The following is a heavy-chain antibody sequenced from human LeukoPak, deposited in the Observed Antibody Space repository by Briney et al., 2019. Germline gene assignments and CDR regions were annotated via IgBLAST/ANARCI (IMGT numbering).Heavy chain of an antibody. CDR1: GGSFSGYY. CDR2: IYYSGST. J-gene: IGHJ6*03. CDR3: ARRNVVVPAIHTGYYYYYYMDV. V-gene: IGHV4-30-4*08. Sequence: SETLSLTCAVYGGSFSGYYWSWIRQPPGKGLEWIGYIYYSGSTYYNPSLKSRVTISVDTSKNQFSLKLSSVTAADTAVYYCARRNVVVPAIHTGYYYYYYMDVWGKGTTVTVSS. D-gene: IGHD2-2*01.